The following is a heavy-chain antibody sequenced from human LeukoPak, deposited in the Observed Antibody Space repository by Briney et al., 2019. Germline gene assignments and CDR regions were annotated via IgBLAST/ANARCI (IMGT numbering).Heavy chain of an antibody. Sequence: GGSLRLSCAASGFTFSSYSMNWVRQAPGKGLEWVSSISSSSSYIYYADSVKGRFTISRDNAKNSLYLQMNSLRAEDTAVYYCAKDHYGDYPIFDYWGQGTLVTVSS. J-gene: IGHJ4*02. CDR3: AKDHYGDYPIFDY. CDR1: GFTFSSYS. CDR2: ISSSSSYI. D-gene: IGHD4-17*01. V-gene: IGHV3-21*04.